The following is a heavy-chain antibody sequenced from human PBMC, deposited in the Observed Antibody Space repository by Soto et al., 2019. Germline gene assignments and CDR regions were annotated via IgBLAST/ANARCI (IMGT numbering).Heavy chain of an antibody. V-gene: IGHV1-46*01. Sequence: GASVKVSCKASGYTFTSYYVHWVRQAPGQGLEWMGIINPSAGSTNYAQKFQGRVTMTTDTSTSTVYMELTSLRSDDTAVYYCARLGIQFFSFPSRGGVFAIGGQGTMVPVSS. CDR1: GYTFTSYY. CDR3: ARLGIQFFSFPSRGGVFAI. CDR2: INPSAGST. D-gene: IGHD4-4*01. J-gene: IGHJ3*02.